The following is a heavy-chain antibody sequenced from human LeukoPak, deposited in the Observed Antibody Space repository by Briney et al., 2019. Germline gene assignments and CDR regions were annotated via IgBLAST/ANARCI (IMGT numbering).Heavy chain of an antibody. V-gene: IGHV1-24*01. CDR1: GYTHTELS. Sequence: ASVKVSCKVSGYTHTELSMHRVRQAPGKGLEWMGGFDPEDGETIYAQKFQGRVTMTEDTSTDTAYMELSSLRSEDTAVYYCATDCRRPFRELWFGEWDYWGQGTLVTVSS. D-gene: IGHD3-10*01. CDR3: ATDCRRPFRELWFGEWDY. CDR2: FDPEDGET. J-gene: IGHJ4*02.